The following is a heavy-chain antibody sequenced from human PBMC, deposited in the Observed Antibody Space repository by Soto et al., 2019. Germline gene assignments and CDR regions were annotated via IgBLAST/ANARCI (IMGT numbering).Heavy chain of an antibody. CDR3: ANAAHMTTSLLLDY. Sequence: GGSLSLSCAASGFTFSSFAMTWVRQAPGEGLEWVSTIGSSGNKTYYTDSVKGRFTISRDNSKNTLYLQMSSLRAEDTAMYFCANAAHMTTSLLLDYWGQGTQVTVSS. CDR1: GFTFSSFA. J-gene: IGHJ4*02. D-gene: IGHD4-4*01. V-gene: IGHV3-23*01. CDR2: IGSSGNKT.